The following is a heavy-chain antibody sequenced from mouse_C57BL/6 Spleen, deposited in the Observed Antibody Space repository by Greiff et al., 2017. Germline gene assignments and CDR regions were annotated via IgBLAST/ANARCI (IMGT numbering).Heavy chain of an antibody. V-gene: IGHV1-81*01. CDR3: ATGYYSKGYFDY. J-gene: IGHJ2*01. D-gene: IGHD2-5*01. CDR2: IYPRSGNT. Sequence: LQESGAELARPGASVKLSCKASGYTFTSYGISWVKQRTGQGLEWIGEIYPRSGNTYYNEKFKGKATLTAYNSSSTAYMELRSLTSEDSAVYFCATGYYSKGYFDYWGQGTTLTVSS. CDR1: GYTFTSYG.